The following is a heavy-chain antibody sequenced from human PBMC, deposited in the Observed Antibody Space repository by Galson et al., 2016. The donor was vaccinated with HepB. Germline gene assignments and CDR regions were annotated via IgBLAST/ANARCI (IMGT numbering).Heavy chain of an antibody. D-gene: IGHD3-10*01. CDR3: ARAVMLGRGMDV. CDR1: GDSVDNNGAA. CDR2: TFYRSTWEN. J-gene: IGHJ6*02. Sequence: CVISGDSVDNNGAAWVWIRQSPSRGLEWLGRTFYRSTWENHYAGSVKNRITISPDTSRNQFSLYLNSVTPEDTAVYYCARAVMLGRGMDVWGQGTTVTVSS. V-gene: IGHV6-1*01.